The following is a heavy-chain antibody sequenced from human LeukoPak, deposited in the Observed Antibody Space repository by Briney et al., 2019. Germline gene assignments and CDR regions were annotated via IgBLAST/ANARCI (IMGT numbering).Heavy chain of an antibody. Sequence: GGSLRLSCAASGFTFSSYAMNWVRQAPGKGLEGVSTINVSCGTAYYADSVKGRYTISRDNSKNTPYLRMNSLRAEDTAIYYCAKDPGYCSSASCYTVDYWGQGTLVTVSS. CDR2: INVSCGTA. V-gene: IGHV3-23*01. J-gene: IGHJ4*02. CDR3: AKDPGYCSSASCYTVDY. D-gene: IGHD2-2*02. CDR1: GFTFSSYA.